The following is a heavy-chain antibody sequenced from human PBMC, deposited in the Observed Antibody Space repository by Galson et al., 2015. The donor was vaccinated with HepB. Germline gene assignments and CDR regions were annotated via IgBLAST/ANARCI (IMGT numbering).Heavy chain of an antibody. Sequence: SLRLSCAASGFTFSRFWMSWVRQAPGKGLEWVANIKQDGSEKKYVDSVMGRFTISRDNAENSLYLQMNSLRAEDAAVYYCARGTDFDILIGYNNDAFHIWGQGTMVTVSS. CDR3: ARGTDFDILIGYNNDAFHI. CDR1: GFTFSRFW. CDR2: IKQDGSEK. V-gene: IGHV3-7*03. J-gene: IGHJ3*02. D-gene: IGHD3-9*01.